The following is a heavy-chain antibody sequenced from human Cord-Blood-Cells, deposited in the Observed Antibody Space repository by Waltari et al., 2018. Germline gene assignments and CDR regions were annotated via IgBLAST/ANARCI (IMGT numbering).Heavy chain of an antibody. Sequence: EVQLVESGGGLVQPGRSLRLSCAASGFTFDAYAMPWGRQAPGKGLEWVSGISWISGSIGYADSVKCRFTISRDNAKNSLYLQMNSLRAEDTALYYCAKAPIDYFAFDIWGQGTMVTVSS. J-gene: IGHJ3*02. CDR3: AKAPIDYFAFDI. CDR2: ISWISGSI. V-gene: IGHV3-9*01. CDR1: GFTFDAYA. D-gene: IGHD4-17*01.